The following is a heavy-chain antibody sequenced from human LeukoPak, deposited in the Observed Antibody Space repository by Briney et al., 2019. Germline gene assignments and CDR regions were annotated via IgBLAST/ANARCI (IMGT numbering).Heavy chain of an antibody. CDR3: AKDRSDSGSYQTGD. CDR2: ISYDGSNK. D-gene: IGHD1-26*01. CDR1: GFTFSSYA. Sequence: GGSLRLSCAASGFTFSSYAMHWVRQAPGKGLEWVAVISYDGSNKYHADSVKGRFTISRDNPKNTLYLQMNSLRAEDTAVYYCAKDRSDSGSYQTGDWGQGTLVTVSS. J-gene: IGHJ4*02. V-gene: IGHV3-30-3*01.